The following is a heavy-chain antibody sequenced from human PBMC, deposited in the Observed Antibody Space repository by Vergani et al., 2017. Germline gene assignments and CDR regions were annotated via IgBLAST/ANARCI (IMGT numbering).Heavy chain of an antibody. CDR1: GGSISSGVYY. V-gene: IGHV4-31*03. CDR3: ARGYCSSTSCYLFDP. J-gene: IGHJ5*02. Sequence: QVQLQESGPGLVKPSQTLSLTCTVSGGSISSGVYYWSWIRQHPGKGLEWIGYIYYSGSTYYNPSLKSRVTISVDTSKNQFSLKLSSVTAADTAVYYCARGYCSSTSCYLFDPWGQGTLVTVSS. CDR2: IYYSGST. D-gene: IGHD2-2*01.